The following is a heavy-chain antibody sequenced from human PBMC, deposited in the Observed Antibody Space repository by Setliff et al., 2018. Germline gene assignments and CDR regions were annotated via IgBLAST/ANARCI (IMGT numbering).Heavy chain of an antibody. Sequence: PSETLSLTCSLSGDSISSSSYHWGWIRQSPGKGLEWIGNIYYNGDTNRNPSLKSRVTVSVDTSRDQFSLSLSSVTAADAALYYCAASRAYTGAVEEWFLPKTFDFWGQGSPVTVSS. J-gene: IGHJ4*02. CDR3: AASRAYTGAVEEWFLPKTFDF. V-gene: IGHV4-39*07. CDR2: IYYNGDT. D-gene: IGHD3-10*01. CDR1: GDSISSSSYH.